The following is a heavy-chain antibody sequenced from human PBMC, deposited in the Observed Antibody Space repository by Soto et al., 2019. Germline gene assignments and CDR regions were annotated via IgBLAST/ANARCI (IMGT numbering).Heavy chain of an antibody. CDR3: ARGGFLDPHMDV. CDR2: MNPNSANT. CDR1: GYSFTSYD. Sequence: QVQLVQSGAEVKKPGASLKVSCKASGYSFTSYDMNWVRQVPGQGPEWMGWMNPNSANTGYAQKFQGRITMSRDMSTRTADMELSSLTSEDTAVYYWARGGFLDPHMDVCGRGTTITVSS. J-gene: IGHJ6*03. V-gene: IGHV1-8*01.